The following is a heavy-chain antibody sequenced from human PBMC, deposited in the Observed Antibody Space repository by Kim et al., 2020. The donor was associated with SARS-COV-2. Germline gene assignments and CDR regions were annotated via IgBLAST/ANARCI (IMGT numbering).Heavy chain of an antibody. Sequence: SPSFHSQVTFSADTSISTAYLQWSSLKASDTAMYYCARRVDTAMAAGFDYWGQGTLVTVSS. V-gene: IGHV5-51*01. J-gene: IGHJ4*02. CDR3: ARRVDTAMAAGFDY. D-gene: IGHD5-18*01.